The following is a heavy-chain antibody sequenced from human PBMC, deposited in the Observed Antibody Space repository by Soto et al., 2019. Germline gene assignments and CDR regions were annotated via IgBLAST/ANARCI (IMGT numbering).Heavy chain of an antibody. CDR3: ETGRSGWYYGMDV. Sequence: EVQLVESGGGLVQPGGSLRLSCAASGFTFSSYWMSWVRQAPGKGLEWVANIKQDGSEKYYVDSVKGRFTISRDNAKNSLYLQMNSLRAEDTAVYYCETGRSGWYYGMDVCGQGTTVTVSS. J-gene: IGHJ6*02. D-gene: IGHD6-19*01. V-gene: IGHV3-7*05. CDR1: GFTFSSYW. CDR2: IKQDGSEK.